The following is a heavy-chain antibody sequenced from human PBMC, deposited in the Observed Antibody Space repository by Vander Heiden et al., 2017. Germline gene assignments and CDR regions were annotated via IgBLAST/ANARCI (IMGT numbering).Heavy chain of an antibody. CDR3: AKGYSSGWSYFDY. J-gene: IGHJ4*02. Sequence: EVQLVESGGGLVQPGRSLRLSCAASGFTFEDYAMHWVRQAPGKGLGWVSGSRWNSGDIGYADSVKGRFTISRDNAKNSLYLQMNSLRAEDTALYYCAKGYSSGWSYFDYWGQGTLVTVSS. CDR1: GFTFEDYA. V-gene: IGHV3-9*01. D-gene: IGHD6-19*01. CDR2: SRWNSGDI.